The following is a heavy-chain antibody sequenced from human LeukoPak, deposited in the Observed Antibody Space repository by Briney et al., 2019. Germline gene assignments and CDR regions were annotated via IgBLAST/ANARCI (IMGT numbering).Heavy chain of an antibody. CDR1: GGTFSSYA. D-gene: IGHD2-2*02. CDR2: INPSGGST. CDR3: ARETVVVPAAISFDI. V-gene: IGHV1-46*01. J-gene: IGHJ3*02. Sequence: GASVKVSCKASGGTFSSYAISWVRQAPGQGLEWMGIINPSGGSTSYAQKFQGRVTMTRDTSTSTVYMKLSSLRSEDTAVYYCARETVVVPAAISFDIWGQGTMVTVSS.